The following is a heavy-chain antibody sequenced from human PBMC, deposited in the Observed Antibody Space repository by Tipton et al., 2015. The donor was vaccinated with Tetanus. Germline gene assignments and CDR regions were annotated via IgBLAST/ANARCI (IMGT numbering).Heavy chain of an antibody. CDR3: AKDNSYDASGLG. D-gene: IGHD3-22*01. CDR2: INSHGTST. J-gene: IGHJ4*02. Sequence: GVLRLSCAASGFTFNKYWMHWVRQAPGKGLVWLSRINSHGTSTSYADSGKGRFIISRDNAKNSLYLQMNSLRSEDTAMYFCAKDNSYDASGLGWGQGTLVTVSS. CDR1: GFTFNKYW. V-gene: IGHV3-74*01.